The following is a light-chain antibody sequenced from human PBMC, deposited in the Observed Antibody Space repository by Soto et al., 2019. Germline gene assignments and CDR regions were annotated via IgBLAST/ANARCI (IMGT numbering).Light chain of an antibody. J-gene: IGKJ1*01. CDR3: QQHNGYSERM. CDR2: GAS. Sequence: DIQMTQSPSTLSASAGDRVTITCRASQSISTWLAWNQQKPGKAPKLLIYGASSLASGVPSRFSGSGSGTEFTLTISSLQPDDFATYYCQQHNGYSERMFGQGTKVDIK. CDR1: QSISTW. V-gene: IGKV1-5*01.